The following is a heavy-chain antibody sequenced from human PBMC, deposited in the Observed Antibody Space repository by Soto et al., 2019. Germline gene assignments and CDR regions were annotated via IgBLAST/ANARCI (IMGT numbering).Heavy chain of an antibody. J-gene: IGHJ6*02. CDR3: AREIERYFGELSEDYGMDV. Sequence: QLQLVESGGGVVQPGRSLRLSCVASGFGFSDYGMHWVRQAPGKGLEWVAVIWYDGGHKDYADSVKGRFTISRDNGKDTLFLEMNSVRVEDTGVYYCAREIERYFGELSEDYGMDVWGQGTTVSVSS. CDR1: GFGFSDYG. D-gene: IGHD3-10*01. CDR2: IWYDGGHK. V-gene: IGHV3-33*01.